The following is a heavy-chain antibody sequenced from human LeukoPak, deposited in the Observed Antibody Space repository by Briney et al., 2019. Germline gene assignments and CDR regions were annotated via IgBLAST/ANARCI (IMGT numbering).Heavy chain of an antibody. CDR2: IRYDGSNK. V-gene: IGHV3-30*02. CDR1: GFTFSSYG. D-gene: IGHD2-2*01. CDR3: AKASERYCSSTSCYLTDY. Sequence: PGGSLRLSCAASGFTFSSYGMHWVRQAPGKGLEWVAFIRYDGSNKYYADSVKGRFTISRDNSKNTLYLQMNSLRAEDTAVYYCAKASERYCSSTSCYLTDYWGQGTLVTVSS. J-gene: IGHJ4*02.